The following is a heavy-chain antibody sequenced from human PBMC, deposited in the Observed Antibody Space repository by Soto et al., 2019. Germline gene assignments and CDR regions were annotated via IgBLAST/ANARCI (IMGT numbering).Heavy chain of an antibody. CDR2: ISGSGTTV. Sequence: VTLRLSCSASGSSFSSHPMPEPQQSQLSYLGRVSSISGSGTTVYYIDSVKGRFTIPRANADNSLYLQMNSLRAEDAAVYYCARGQKLLYFGEKNWGQGTLVIVSS. CDR3: ARGQKLLYFGEKN. D-gene: IGHD3-10*01. V-gene: IGHV3-48*04. CDR1: GSSFSSHP. J-gene: IGHJ4*02.